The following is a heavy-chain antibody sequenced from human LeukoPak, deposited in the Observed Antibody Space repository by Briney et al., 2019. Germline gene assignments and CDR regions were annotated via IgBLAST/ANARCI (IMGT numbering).Heavy chain of an antibody. V-gene: IGHV3-7*01. CDR1: AFTFSSYW. CDR2: IKEDGSEI. Sequence: GGSLRLSCAASAFTFSSYWMSWVRQAPGKGLEWVANIKEDGSEINYVDSVKGRFTISRDNAKNSLYLQMNSLRAEDTAVYYCASGYNWNQGYFDYWGQGTLVTVSS. D-gene: IGHD1-20*01. CDR3: ASGYNWNQGYFDY. J-gene: IGHJ4*02.